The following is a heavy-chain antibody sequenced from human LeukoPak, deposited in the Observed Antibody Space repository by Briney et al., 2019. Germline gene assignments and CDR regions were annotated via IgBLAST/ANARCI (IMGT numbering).Heavy chain of an antibody. CDR1: GGSISSYY. D-gene: IGHD3-9*01. J-gene: IGHJ2*01. V-gene: IGHV4-39*07. CDR2: IYYSGST. CDR3: ARTSSDYDILTGYASYWYFDL. Sequence: SETLSLTCTVSGGSISSYYWSWIRQPPGKGLEWIGSIYYSGSTYYNPSLKSRVTISVDTSKNQFSLKLSSVTAADTAVYYCARTSSDYDILTGYASYWYFDLWGRGTLVTVSS.